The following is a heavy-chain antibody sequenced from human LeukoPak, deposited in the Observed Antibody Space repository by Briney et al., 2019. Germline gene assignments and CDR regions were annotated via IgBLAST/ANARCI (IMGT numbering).Heavy chain of an antibody. CDR1: GGSISSYY. V-gene: IGHV4-59*12. J-gene: IGHJ6*02. Sequence: SETLSLTCTVSGGSISSYYWSWIRQPPGKGLEWIGYIYYSGSTYYNPSLKSRVTISVDTSKNQFSLKLSSVTAADTAVYYCARESYGGYRGYYYGMDVWGQGTTVTVSS. CDR3: ARESYGGYRGYYYGMDV. D-gene: IGHD4-17*01. CDR2: IYYSGST.